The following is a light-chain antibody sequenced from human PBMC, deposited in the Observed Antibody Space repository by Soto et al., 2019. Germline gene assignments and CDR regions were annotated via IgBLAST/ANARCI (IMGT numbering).Light chain of an antibody. CDR3: KSYARSNTDV. J-gene: IGLJ1*01. CDR2: EVV. Sequence: QSALTQPPSASGSPGQSVTISCTGTKNDIGVYDFVSWYQHHPGKAPRLIIYEVVQRPSGVPDRFSGSKSGNTASLTVSGLQAADEADYFCKSYARSNTDVFGSGTKLTVL. V-gene: IGLV2-8*01. CDR1: KNDIGVYDF.